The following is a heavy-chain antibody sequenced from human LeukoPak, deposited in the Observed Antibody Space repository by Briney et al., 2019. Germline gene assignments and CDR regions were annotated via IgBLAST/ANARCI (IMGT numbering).Heavy chain of an antibody. D-gene: IGHD3-10*01. J-gene: IGHJ4*02. Sequence: GGSLRLSCAASGFTFSSYNMNWVRQAPGKGLEWVSSISSSGSHINYADSVKGRFTISRDNAKNSLYLQMNSLRAEDTAVYYCAREDLAITLLRGVIAYWGQGTLVTVSS. V-gene: IGHV3-21*01. CDR3: AREDLAITLLRGVIAY. CDR1: GFTFSSYN. CDR2: ISSSGSHI.